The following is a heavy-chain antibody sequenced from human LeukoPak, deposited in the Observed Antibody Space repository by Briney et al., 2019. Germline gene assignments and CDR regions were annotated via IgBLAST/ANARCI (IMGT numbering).Heavy chain of an antibody. D-gene: IGHD1-26*01. J-gene: IGHJ4*02. V-gene: IGHV4-39*01. CDR2: IYYSGST. CDR3: ARPLGSGSPHDY. Sequence: PSETLSLTCTVSGGSISSNNYFWGWIRQPPGKGLEWIGSIYYSGSTHYNPSLKSRVTISVDTSKNQFSLKLSSVTAADTAVYYCARPLGSGSPHDYWGQGTLVTVSS. CDR1: GGSISSNNYF.